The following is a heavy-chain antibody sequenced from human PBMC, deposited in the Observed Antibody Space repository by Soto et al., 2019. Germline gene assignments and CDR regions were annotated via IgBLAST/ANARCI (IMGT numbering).Heavy chain of an antibody. D-gene: IGHD1-26*01. CDR3: ARDRGSYALDY. Sequence: QVQLVQSGAEVKKPGASVKFSCKASGYTFTSYGISCVRQAPGQGLEWMGWTSANNGNTNYAQKVQGRVTMTTDTSTGTAYMELRSLRYDDTAMYYCARDRGSYALDYWGQGTLVTVSS. CDR2: TSANNGNT. CDR1: GYTFTSYG. V-gene: IGHV1-18*01. J-gene: IGHJ4*02.